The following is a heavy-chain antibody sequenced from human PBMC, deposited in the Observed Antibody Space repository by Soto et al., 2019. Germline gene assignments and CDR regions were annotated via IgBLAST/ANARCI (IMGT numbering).Heavy chain of an antibody. CDR3: VKNLRFMEWLSSAPYYYYYMDV. J-gene: IGHJ6*03. D-gene: IGHD3-3*01. Sequence: GGSLRLSCAASGFTFSNFRMSWVRQAPGKGLEWVANIKEDGTEKYYVDYLKGRFTISRDNAQNSLFLQMNSLRAEDTAVYYCVKNLRFMEWLSSAPYYYYYMDVWGKGTTVTVSS. CDR1: GFTFSNFR. V-gene: IGHV3-7*01. CDR2: IKEDGTEK.